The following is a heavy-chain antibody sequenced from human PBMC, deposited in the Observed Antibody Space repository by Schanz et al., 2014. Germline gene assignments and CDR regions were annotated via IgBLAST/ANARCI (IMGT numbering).Heavy chain of an antibody. CDR2: IDPNSGGT. Sequence: QVQLVQSGAEVKKPGASVKVSCKASGYTFTGYYMHWVRQAPRQGLEWMGRIDPNSGGTNFAQKFQGRVTMTRDTSISTAYMELSRLRSDDTAVYYCARDLPRYYFHSGSYSNDYWGQGTLVTVSS. CDR1: GYTFTGYY. D-gene: IGHD3-10*01. J-gene: IGHJ4*02. CDR3: ARDLPRYYFHSGSYSNDY. V-gene: IGHV1-2*06.